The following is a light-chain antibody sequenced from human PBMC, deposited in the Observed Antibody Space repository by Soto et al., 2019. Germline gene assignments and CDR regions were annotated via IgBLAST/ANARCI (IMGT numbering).Light chain of an antibody. CDR1: RSDVGGYNY. J-gene: IGLJ1*01. CDR2: DVT. Sequence: QSVLTQPASVSGSPGQSITISCTGTRSDVGGYNYVYWHQQHPGKAPKLMIYDVTNRPSGVSDRFSGSKSGNTASLTISGLQAEDEADYYCSSYTSSSTYVFGAWPNVTVL. CDR3: SSYTSSSTYV. V-gene: IGLV2-14*01.